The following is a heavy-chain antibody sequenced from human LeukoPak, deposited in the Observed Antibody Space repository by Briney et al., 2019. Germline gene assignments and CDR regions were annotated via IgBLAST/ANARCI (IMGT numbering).Heavy chain of an antibody. V-gene: IGHV4-34*01. Sequence: SETLSLTCAVSGGPFTGYYWTWIRQAPGKGLEWIGEITHSGTTNYNPSLKTRVTISVDMSNKRFSLQVTSVTAAETGIYHCARRSAIVSFRFDPWGQGTLVTVSS. CDR1: GGPFTGYY. CDR3: ARRSAIVSFRFDP. J-gene: IGHJ5*02. D-gene: IGHD2/OR15-2a*01. CDR2: ITHSGTT.